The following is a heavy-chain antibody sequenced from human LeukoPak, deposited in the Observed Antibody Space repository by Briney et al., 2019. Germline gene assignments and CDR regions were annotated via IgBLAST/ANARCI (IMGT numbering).Heavy chain of an antibody. Sequence: GGSLRLSCAASGFTFSSYAMHWVRQAPGKGLEWVAVISYDGSNKYYADSVEGRFTISRDNSKNTLYLQMNSLRAEDTAVYYCARRRGSFDYWGQGTLVTVSS. J-gene: IGHJ4*02. CDR2: ISYDGSNK. CDR3: ARRRGSFDY. CDR1: GFTFSSYA. V-gene: IGHV3-30-3*01.